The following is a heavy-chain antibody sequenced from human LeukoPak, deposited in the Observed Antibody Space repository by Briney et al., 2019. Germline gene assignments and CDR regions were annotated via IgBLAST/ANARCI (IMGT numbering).Heavy chain of an antibody. V-gene: IGHV4-34*01. CDR1: GGSLSGYY. CDR3: ASQVAVGLSGDY. D-gene: IGHD3-10*01. J-gene: IGHJ4*02. Sequence: SETLSLTCAVSGGSLSGYYWTWIRLPPAKGLEWIGKIHPSPSDYYHPTLKSRVTLSVDTSKHQFSLKLSSVTAADTAVYYCASQVAVGLSGDYWGQGTLVTVSS. CDR2: IHPSPSD.